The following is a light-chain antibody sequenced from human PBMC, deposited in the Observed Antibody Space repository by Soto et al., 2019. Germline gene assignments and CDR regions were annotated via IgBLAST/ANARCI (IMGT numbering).Light chain of an antibody. Sequence: DIVMTQSPLSLSVTPGEAASISCRCSQSLLHRNGNSYLDWYLQRPGQSPQLLISLASNRASGVPDRFSGSGSGTDFTLHISRVEADDVGVYYCMQALQTSFTFGPGTKVDL. CDR2: LAS. CDR1: QSLLHRNGNSY. J-gene: IGKJ3*01. V-gene: IGKV2-28*01. CDR3: MQALQTSFT.